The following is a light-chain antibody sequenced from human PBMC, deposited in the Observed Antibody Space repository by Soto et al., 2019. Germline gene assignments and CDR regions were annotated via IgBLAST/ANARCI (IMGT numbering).Light chain of an antibody. V-gene: IGKV3-15*01. Sequence: IVLTQSPATLCLSPGERATLSCRASQSVSSTSLAWYHRKPGQAPRPLIYGASTRATGIPARFSGSGSGTEFTLTINSLQSEDFAVYYCQQYNNWPRTFGQGTKVDIK. CDR2: GAS. CDR3: QQYNNWPRT. CDR1: QSVSST. J-gene: IGKJ1*01.